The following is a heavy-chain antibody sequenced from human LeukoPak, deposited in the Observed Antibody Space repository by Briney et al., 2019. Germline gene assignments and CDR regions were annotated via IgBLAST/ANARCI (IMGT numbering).Heavy chain of an antibody. CDR2: IYYSGST. J-gene: IGHJ3*02. Sequence: SETLSLTCTVSGGSLSSSSYYWGWIRQPPGKGLEWIGSIYYSGSTYYNPSLKSRVTISVDTSKNQFSLKLSSVTAADTAVYYCARDPKGAFDIWGQGTMVTVSS. CDR3: ARDPKGAFDI. V-gene: IGHV4-39*07. CDR1: GGSLSSSSYY.